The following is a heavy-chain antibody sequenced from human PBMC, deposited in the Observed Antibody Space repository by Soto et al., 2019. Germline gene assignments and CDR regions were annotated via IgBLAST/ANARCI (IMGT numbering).Heavy chain of an antibody. CDR1: GGSFSGYY. D-gene: IGHD2-15*01. J-gene: IGHJ4*02. CDR2: INHSGST. V-gene: IGHV4-34*01. Sequence: SETLSLTCAVYGGSFSGYYWSWIRQPPGKGLEWIGEINHSGSTNYNPSLKSRVTISVDTSKNQFSLKLSSVTAADTAVYYCARRSIGYCSGGSCSNFDYWGQGTLVTSPQ. CDR3: ARRSIGYCSGGSCSNFDY.